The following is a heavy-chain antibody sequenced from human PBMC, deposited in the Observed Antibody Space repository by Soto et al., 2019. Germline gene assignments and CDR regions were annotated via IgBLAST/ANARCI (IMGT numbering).Heavy chain of an antibody. CDR3: ATIAVAALYGMDV. J-gene: IGHJ6*02. V-gene: IGHV4-39*01. Sequence: LSLTCTVSGGSISSSSYYWGWIRQPPGKGLEWIGSIYYSGSTYYNPSLKSRVTISVDTSKNQFSLKLSSVTAADTAVYYCATIAVAALYGMDVWGQGTTVTVSS. D-gene: IGHD6-19*01. CDR1: GGSISSSSYY. CDR2: IYYSGST.